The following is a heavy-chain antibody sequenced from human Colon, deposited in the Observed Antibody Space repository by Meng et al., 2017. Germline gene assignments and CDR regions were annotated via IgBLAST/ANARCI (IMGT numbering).Heavy chain of an antibody. J-gene: IGHJ4*02. D-gene: IGHD3-10*01. Sequence: QMQLQESGPGWVGPSETLSLPCPVSGGSVNNRTYYWTCIRQPPGKGLEWIGYVYYDGTTNYNPFLESRLTMSIDTSKNQFSLKLSSVTAADTAVYYCARDWGSGTPYWGQGTLVTVSS. CDR3: ARDWGSGTPY. V-gene: IGHV4-61*01. CDR2: VYYDGTT. CDR1: GGSVNNRTYY.